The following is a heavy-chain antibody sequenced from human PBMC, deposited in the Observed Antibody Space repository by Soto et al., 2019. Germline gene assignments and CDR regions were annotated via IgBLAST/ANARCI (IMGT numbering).Heavy chain of an antibody. CDR1: GYTFTSYY. CDR3: ARGRVVTIFGVVIRPRNAFDI. J-gene: IGHJ3*02. V-gene: IGHV1-46*01. CDR2: INPSGGST. D-gene: IGHD3-3*01. Sequence: ASVKVSCKASGYTFTSYYMHWVRQAPGQGLEWMGIINPSGGSTSYAQKFQGRVTMTRDTSTSTVYMELSSLRSEDTAVYYCARGRVVTIFGVVIRPRNAFDIWGQGTMVTVSS.